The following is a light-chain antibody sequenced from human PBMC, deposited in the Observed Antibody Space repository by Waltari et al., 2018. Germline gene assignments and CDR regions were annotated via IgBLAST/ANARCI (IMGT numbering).Light chain of an antibody. CDR1: QGIASR. CDR3: QQVNSFPRT. CDR2: DAS. J-gene: IGKJ1*01. V-gene: IGKV1-12*01. Sequence: DIQMTQSPSSVSASVGDRVTLTCRASQGIASRLAWYQQKPGKAPKLLIYDASSLHSGVPSRFSGSGSGTDFTLTNRSLQPEDFATYYCQQVNSFPRTFGQGTKVEVK.